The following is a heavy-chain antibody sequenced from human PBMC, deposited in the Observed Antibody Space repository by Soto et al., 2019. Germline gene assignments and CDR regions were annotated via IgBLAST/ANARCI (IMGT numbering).Heavy chain of an antibody. J-gene: IGHJ5*02. CDR3: AQDLGSSWYHYNSFAP. D-gene: IGHD6-13*01. V-gene: IGHV3-23*01. Sequence: EVPLLESGGGLVQPGGSLRLSCAASGFTFSGYVMSWVRQAPGKGLEWVSAIGSGSPFYADSVKGRFTISRDNANSMLYLQMNSLRADDTAVYFCAQDLGSSWYHYNSFAPGGQGTLVTVSS. CDR1: GFTFSGYV. CDR2: IGSGSP.